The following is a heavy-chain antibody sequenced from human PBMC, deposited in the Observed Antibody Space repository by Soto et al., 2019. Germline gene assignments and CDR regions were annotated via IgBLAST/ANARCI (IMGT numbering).Heavy chain of an antibody. CDR2: INHSGST. CDR1: GGSFSGYY. CDR3: ARDPTILGYYYYYYMHV. Sequence: SETLSLTCAVYGGSFSGYYWSWIRQPPGKGLEWIGEINHSGSTNYNPSLKSRVTISVDTSKNQFSLKLSSVTAADTAVYYCARDPTILGYYYYYYMHVWGKGPTVTVSS. D-gene: IGHD3-9*01. J-gene: IGHJ6*03. V-gene: IGHV4-34*01.